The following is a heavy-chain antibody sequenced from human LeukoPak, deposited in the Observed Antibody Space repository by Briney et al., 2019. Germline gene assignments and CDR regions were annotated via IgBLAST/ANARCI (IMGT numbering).Heavy chain of an antibody. J-gene: IGHJ6*03. Sequence: ASVKVSCKVSGYTFTDYYMHWVQQAPGKGLEWMGLVDPEDGETIYAEKFQGRVTITADTSTDTAYMELSSLRSEDTAVYYCATYSLAVAGDYYYYCMDVWGKGTTVTVSS. CDR1: GYTFTDYY. CDR3: ATYSLAVAGDYYYYCMDV. V-gene: IGHV1-69-2*01. D-gene: IGHD6-19*01. CDR2: VDPEDGET.